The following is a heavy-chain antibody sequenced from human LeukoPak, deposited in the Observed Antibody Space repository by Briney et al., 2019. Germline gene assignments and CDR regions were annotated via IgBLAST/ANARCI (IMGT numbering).Heavy chain of an antibody. CDR2: ISGSGGST. D-gene: IGHD6-19*01. V-gene: IGHV3-23*01. CDR1: GFTFSSYA. Sequence: GGSLRLSCAASGFTFSSYAMSWVRQAPGKGLEWVSAISGSGGSTYYADSVKGRFTISRDNSKNTLYLQMNSLRAEDTAVYYCAKPEAVAHLYYYYYYMDVWGIGTTVTVSS. J-gene: IGHJ6*03. CDR3: AKPEAVAHLYYYYYYMDV.